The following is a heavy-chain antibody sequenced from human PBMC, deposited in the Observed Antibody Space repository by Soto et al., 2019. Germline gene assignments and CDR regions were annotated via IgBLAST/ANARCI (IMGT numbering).Heavy chain of an antibody. CDR1: GGSISSGGYY. CDR2: IHYSGST. CDR3: ARVVVLEPGAIMWFDP. D-gene: IGHD2-2*01. J-gene: IGHJ5*02. V-gene: IGHV4-30-4*01. Sequence: TSETLSLTCTVSGGSISSGGYYWSWIRQTPGKGLEWIGYIHYSGSTYYNASLKSRVTISVDTSKNQFSLKLSSVTAAGTAVYYCARVVVLEPGAIMWFDPWGQGTLVTVSS.